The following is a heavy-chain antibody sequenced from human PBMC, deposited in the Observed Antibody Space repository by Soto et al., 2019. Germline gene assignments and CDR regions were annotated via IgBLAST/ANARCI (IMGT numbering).Heavy chain of an antibody. V-gene: IGHV3-11*05. CDR3: ARGLPGYQFDF. D-gene: IGHD5-12*01. J-gene: IGHJ4*02. CDR1: GFTFSDFY. CDR2: ISGGGAYT. Sequence: QLQLVESGGGLVKPGGSLTLTCAASGFTFSDFYMSWIRQAPGKGLEWVSYISGGGAYTNYADSVKGRFTISRDNAKNSLYLQMNSLRAEDSAVYYCARGLPGYQFDFWGQGTLVTVSS.